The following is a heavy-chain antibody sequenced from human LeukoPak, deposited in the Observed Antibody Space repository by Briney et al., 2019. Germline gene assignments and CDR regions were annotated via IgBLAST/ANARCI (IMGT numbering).Heavy chain of an antibody. CDR3: ARGPHERSGYPDD. V-gene: IGHV1-18*01. Sequence: ASVKVSCKPSGYTFNTYGITWVRQAPGQGLEWMGWISPYNGNTNYAQKFQGRVTLTTDTSTSMAYMELRSLRSDDTAVYYCARGPHERSGYPDDWGQGTLVTVSS. D-gene: IGHD3-22*01. J-gene: IGHJ4*02. CDR2: ISPYNGNT. CDR1: GYTFNTYG.